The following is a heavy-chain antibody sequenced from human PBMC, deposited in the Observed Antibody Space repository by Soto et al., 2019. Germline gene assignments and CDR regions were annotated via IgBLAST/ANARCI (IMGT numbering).Heavy chain of an antibody. D-gene: IGHD3-3*01. J-gene: IGHJ3*02. CDR1: GFTFNDYA. CDR3: AKDSRLPGFGLLIHALDI. Sequence: PGGSLRLSCAVSGFTFNDYAMSWVRQAPGKGLEWVSTISGSLGSAYYAASVEGRFTISGDNSKNTLYLQMNSLRVEDTATYYCAKDSRLPGFGLLIHALDIWGHGTMVTVSS. CDR2: ISGSLGSA. V-gene: IGHV3-23*01.